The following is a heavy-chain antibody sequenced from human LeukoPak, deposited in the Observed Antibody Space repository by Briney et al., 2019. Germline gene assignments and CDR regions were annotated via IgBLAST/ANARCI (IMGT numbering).Heavy chain of an antibody. CDR3: ARDYYDSSGHLWWFDP. CDR2: IYTSGST. Sequence: SETLSLTCTVSGGSISSYYCSWIRQPAGKGLEWIGRIYTSGSTNYNPSLNSRVTMSVDTSKNQFSLKLTSVTAADTAVYYCARDYYDSSGHLWWFDPWGQGTLVTVSS. CDR1: GGSISSYY. D-gene: IGHD3-22*01. J-gene: IGHJ5*02. V-gene: IGHV4-4*07.